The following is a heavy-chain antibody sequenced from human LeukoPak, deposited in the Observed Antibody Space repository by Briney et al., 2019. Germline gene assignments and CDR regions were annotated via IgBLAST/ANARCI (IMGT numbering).Heavy chain of an antibody. J-gene: IGHJ6*02. CDR3: AKDYYDFWSGGYYYYYGMDV. V-gene: IGHV3-30*18. D-gene: IGHD3-3*01. Sequence: PGGSLRLSCAASGFTFSSYVMHWVRQAPGKGLEWVAVISYDGGNKYYADSVKGRFTISRDNSKNTLYLQMNSLRSGDTAVYYCAKDYYDFWSGGYYYYYGMDVWGQGTTVTVSS. CDR2: ISYDGGNK. CDR1: GFTFSSYV.